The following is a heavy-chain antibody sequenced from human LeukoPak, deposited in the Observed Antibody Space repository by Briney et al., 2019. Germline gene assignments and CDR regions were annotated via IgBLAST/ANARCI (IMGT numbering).Heavy chain of an antibody. D-gene: IGHD6-19*01. CDR3: CGSGWFAGPFGY. CDR2: MHYSGST. Sequence: PSETLSLTCSVSGGSITKNGYYWGWIRQSPETGLEWIGSMHYSGSTYYNPSLNSRVTISVDTSKNQFSLKLTSVTAADTAVYYCCGSGWFAGPFGYWGQGALVTVSS. CDR1: GGSITKNGYY. J-gene: IGHJ4*02. V-gene: IGHV4-39*07.